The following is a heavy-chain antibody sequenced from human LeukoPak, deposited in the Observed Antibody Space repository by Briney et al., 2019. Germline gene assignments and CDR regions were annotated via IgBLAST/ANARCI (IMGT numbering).Heavy chain of an antibody. CDR1: GFTFDDYA. Sequence: GGSLRLSCAASGFTFDDYAMHWVRQAPGKGLEWVSLISGDGCSTYYADSVKGRFTISRDNSKNSLYLQMNSLRTEDTALYYCAKDIGLGYDPCFDYWGQGTLVTVSS. J-gene: IGHJ4*02. CDR2: ISGDGCST. CDR3: AKDIGLGYDPCFDY. D-gene: IGHD3-3*01. V-gene: IGHV3-43*02.